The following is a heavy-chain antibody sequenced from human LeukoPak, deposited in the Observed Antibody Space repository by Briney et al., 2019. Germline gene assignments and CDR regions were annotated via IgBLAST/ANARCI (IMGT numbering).Heavy chain of an antibody. Sequence: SETLSLTCTVSGGSISSSSYYWGWIRQPPGKGLEWIGYIYYSGSTYYNPSLKSRVTISVDTSKNQFSLKLSSVTAADTAVYYCAVRLNDYVWGSYQAFDYWGQGTLVTVSS. CDR3: AVRLNDYVWGSYQAFDY. V-gene: IGHV4-30-4*08. CDR1: GGSISSSSYY. D-gene: IGHD3-16*02. J-gene: IGHJ4*02. CDR2: IYYSGST.